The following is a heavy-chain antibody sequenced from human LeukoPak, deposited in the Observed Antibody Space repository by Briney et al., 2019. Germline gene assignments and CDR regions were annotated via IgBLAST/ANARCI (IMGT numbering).Heavy chain of an antibody. J-gene: IGHJ4*02. Sequence: GVSVRLSCAASGFTFTKYWMTWVPHAPGKGLEWVGNIKQDGSDKNYMDSVKGRFTISRDNTKNSVYLQMSSLRAEDTAVYYCARVEGGLHYWGQGTLVTVSS. V-gene: IGHV3-7*01. CDR3: ARVEGGLHY. CDR1: GFTFTKYW. CDR2: IKQDGSDK. D-gene: IGHD5-12*01.